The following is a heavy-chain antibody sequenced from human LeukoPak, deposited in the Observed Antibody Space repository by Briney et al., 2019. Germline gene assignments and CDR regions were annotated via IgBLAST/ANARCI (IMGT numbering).Heavy chain of an antibody. CDR3: AREGYCSSTSCYTLGDAFDI. D-gene: IGHD2-2*02. J-gene: IGHJ3*02. CDR1: GFTLRSYS. V-gene: IGHV3-48*01. Sequence: GGSLRLSCAASGFTLRSYSMNWVRQAPGKGREGVSYLSTSSATVYYADSVRGRFTSSRDNAKNALFLQMNSLRAEDTAVYYCAREGYCSSTSCYTLGDAFDIWGQGTMVTVSS. CDR2: LSTSSATV.